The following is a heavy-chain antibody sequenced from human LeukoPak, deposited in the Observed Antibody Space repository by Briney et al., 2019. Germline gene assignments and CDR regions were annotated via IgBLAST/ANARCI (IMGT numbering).Heavy chain of an antibody. CDR2: IDPSDSYT. V-gene: IGHV5-10-1*01. J-gene: IGHJ6*04. D-gene: IGHD3-10*01. CDR1: GYSFTSNW. CDR3: ARRGWFGEFV. Sequence: GESLKLSCKGSGYSFTSNWISWVRQMPGQGMERMGRIDPSDSYTNYSPSFQGHVTISADKSISTAYLQWGSLKASDTAMYYCARRGWFGEFVWGKGTTVTVSS.